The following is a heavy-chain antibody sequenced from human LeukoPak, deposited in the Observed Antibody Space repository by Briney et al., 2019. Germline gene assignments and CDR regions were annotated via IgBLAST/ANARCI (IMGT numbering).Heavy chain of an antibody. V-gene: IGHV3-7*01. CDR2: IKQDGSER. CDR1: VFTLSNYW. Sequence: GGSLRLSCEVSVFTLSNYWMSWVRQAPGKGLEWVASIKQDGSERNYVDSVKGRFTISRDNAKNSLYLQMNSLRAEDTAVYYCARDLGGSGTYIDYWGQGTLVTVPT. J-gene: IGHJ4*02. CDR3: ARDLGGSGTYIDY. D-gene: IGHD3-10*01.